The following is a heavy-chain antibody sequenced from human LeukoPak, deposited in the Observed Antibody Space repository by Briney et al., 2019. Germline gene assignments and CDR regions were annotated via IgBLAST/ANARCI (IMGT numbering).Heavy chain of an antibody. CDR1: GGSISNYY. CDR2: IFYTGST. Sequence: SETLSLTCTVSGGSISNYYWSWIRQPPGKGLEWIGYIFYTGSTNYNPSLKSRVTISVDTSKNQFSLKLSSVTAADTAVYYCARGAVAGLPGFDYWGQGTLVTVSS. D-gene: IGHD6-19*01. J-gene: IGHJ4*02. V-gene: IGHV4-59*01. CDR3: ARGAVAGLPGFDY.